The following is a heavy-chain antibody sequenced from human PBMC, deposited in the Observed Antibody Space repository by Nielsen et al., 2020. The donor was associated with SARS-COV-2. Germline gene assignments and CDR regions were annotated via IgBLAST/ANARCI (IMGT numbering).Heavy chain of an antibody. CDR2: VSASGGST. V-gene: IGHV3-23*01. J-gene: IGHJ3*01. Sequence: GGSLRLSCAASGFTFNIYAMAWVRRAPGRGLQWVTGVSASGGSTYYTDSVKGRFSISRDNSKNTLFLQMHSLRVEDTAIYYCAKDGVVRGDALDLSGQGTMVTVSS. D-gene: IGHD3-10*01. CDR3: AKDGVVRGDALDL. CDR1: GFTFNIYA.